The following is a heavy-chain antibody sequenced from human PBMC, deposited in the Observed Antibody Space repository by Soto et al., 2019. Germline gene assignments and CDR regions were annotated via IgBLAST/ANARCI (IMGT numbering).Heavy chain of an antibody. CDR1: GFDFSKYN. CDR3: ARDGNRGYDMDV. Sequence: EVQVVESGGGLIQPGGSLRLSCAGSGFDFSKYNMDWVRQAPGKGLEWISYISNTSRTKFYADSVKGRFTISRDNARSSLFLEMNSLRDEYTAIYYCARDGNRGYDMDVWGQGTTVTVSS. V-gene: IGHV3-48*02. J-gene: IGHJ6*02. D-gene: IGHD1-1*01. CDR2: ISNTSRTK.